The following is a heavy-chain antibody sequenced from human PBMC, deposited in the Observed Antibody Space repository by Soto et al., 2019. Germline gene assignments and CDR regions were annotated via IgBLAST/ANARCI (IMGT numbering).Heavy chain of an antibody. J-gene: IGHJ5*02. CDR3: AAARYAGSQGWLDP. Sequence: ASVKVSCKASGHTFSTSAIHWVRQARGQRLEWMGWIVVGTGNTNPAQKFQERVTFTRDLSRSTAYMDLTHLRSDDTAVYYCAAARYAGSQGWLDPWGQGTLVTVSS. CDR2: IVVGTGNT. D-gene: IGHD3-10*01. V-gene: IGHV1-58*02. CDR1: GHTFSTSA.